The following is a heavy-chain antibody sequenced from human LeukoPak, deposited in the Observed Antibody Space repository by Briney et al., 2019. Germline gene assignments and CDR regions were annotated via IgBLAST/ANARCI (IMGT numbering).Heavy chain of an antibody. Sequence: ASVKVSCKASGYTFTGYYMHWVRQAPGQGLEWMGWINPNSGGTNYAQKFQGRVTMTRDTSISTAYMELSRLRSDDTAVYYCARSYSSGWYYYYYYYYMDVWGKGTTVPISS. CDR3: ARSYSSGWYYYYYYYYMDV. CDR1: GYTFTGYY. V-gene: IGHV1-2*02. J-gene: IGHJ6*03. D-gene: IGHD6-19*01. CDR2: INPNSGGT.